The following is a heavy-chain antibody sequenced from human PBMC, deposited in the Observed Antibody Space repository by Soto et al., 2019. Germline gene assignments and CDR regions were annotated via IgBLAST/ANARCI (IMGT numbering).Heavy chain of an antibody. V-gene: IGHV1-69*01. D-gene: IGHD5-18*01. J-gene: IGHJ3*02. CDR1: GGTFSSYA. CDR2: IIPIFGTA. CDR3: VRPGEDTAMVTGAFDI. Sequence: QVQLVQSGAEVKKPGSSVKVSCKASGGTFSSYAISWVRQAPGQGLEWMGGIIPIFGTANYAQKFQGRVTITADESTSTAYMELSSLRSEDTAVYYCVRPGEDTAMVTGAFDIWGQGTMVTVSS.